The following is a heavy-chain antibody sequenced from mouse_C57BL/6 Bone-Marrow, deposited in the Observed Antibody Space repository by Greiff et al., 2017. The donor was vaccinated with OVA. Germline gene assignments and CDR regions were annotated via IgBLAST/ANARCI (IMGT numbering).Heavy chain of an antibody. D-gene: IGHD3-1*01. J-gene: IGHJ2*01. CDR1: GYTFTDYY. CDR2: IFPGSGST. CDR3: ASSGVPSVGDY. Sequence: VQLQQSGPELVKPGASVKISCKASGYTFTDYYINWVKQRPGQGLAWIGWIFPGSGSTYYNEKFKGKATLTVHKSSSTAYMSLSSLTSVYSAVSFCASSGVPSVGDYWGQGTTLTVSS. V-gene: IGHV1-75*01.